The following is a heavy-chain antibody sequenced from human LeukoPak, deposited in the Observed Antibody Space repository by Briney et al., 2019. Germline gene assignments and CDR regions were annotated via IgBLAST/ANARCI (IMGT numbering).Heavy chain of an antibody. D-gene: IGHD3-22*01. V-gene: IGHV3-73*01. CDR1: GFIFSGSA. CDR2: IRSTANSYVT. Sequence: GGSLRLSCAASGFIFSGSAIHWVRQASGKGLEWVGRIRSTANSYVTTYAASLKGRFTISRDDSKNTAYLQIDSLKTEDTAVYYCIRNHDSSGYYFDYWGQGTLVTVSS. J-gene: IGHJ4*02. CDR3: IRNHDSSGYYFDY.